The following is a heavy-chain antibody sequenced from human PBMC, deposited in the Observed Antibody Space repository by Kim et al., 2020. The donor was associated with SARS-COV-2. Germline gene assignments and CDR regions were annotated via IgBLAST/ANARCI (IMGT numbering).Heavy chain of an antibody. Sequence: GGSLRLSCAASGFTFSSYGMHWVRQAPGKGLEWVAVIWYDGSNKYYADSVKGRFTISRDNSKNTLYLQMNSLRAEDTAVYYCAKDGTAMVRGLLDYWGQGTLVTVSS. V-gene: IGHV3-33*06. D-gene: IGHD3-10*01. CDR3: AKDGTAMVRGLLDY. J-gene: IGHJ4*02. CDR1: GFTFSSYG. CDR2: IWYDGSNK.